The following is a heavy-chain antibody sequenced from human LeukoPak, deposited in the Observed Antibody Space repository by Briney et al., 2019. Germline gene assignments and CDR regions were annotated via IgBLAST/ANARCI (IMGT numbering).Heavy chain of an antibody. CDR1: GYSFTGYY. CDR2: INPNSGGT. CDR3: ARTDYYDSSGYYYVY. J-gene: IGHJ4*02. D-gene: IGHD3-22*01. V-gene: IGHV1-2*02. Sequence: GASVKVSCKASGYSFTGYYMHWVRQAPGQGLEWMGWINPNSGGTNYAQKFQGRVTMTRDTSISTAYMELSRLRSDDTAVYYCARTDYYDSSGYYYVYWGQGTLDTVSS.